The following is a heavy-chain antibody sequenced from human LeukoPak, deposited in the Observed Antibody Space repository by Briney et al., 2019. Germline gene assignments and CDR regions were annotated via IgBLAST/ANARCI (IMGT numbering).Heavy chain of an antibody. J-gene: IGHJ4*02. CDR1: GGSVSNSNW. CDR3: ARDGRGANHYFDY. Sequence: PSETLSLTCAVSGGSVSNSNWWSWVRQPPGKGLEWIGEIYHSGSTNYNPSLKSRVTISVDKSKNQFSLKLSSVTAADTAVYYCARDGRGANHYFDYWGQGTLVTVSS. CDR2: IYHSGST. V-gene: IGHV4-4*02.